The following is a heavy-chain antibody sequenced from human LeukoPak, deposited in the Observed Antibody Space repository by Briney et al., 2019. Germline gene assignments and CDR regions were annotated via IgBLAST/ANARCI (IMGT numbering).Heavy chain of an antibody. CDR3: ARGTPAVTFGGIIVTSWFYFDY. D-gene: IGHD3-16*02. CDR2: MNPSSGNT. CDR1: GYTFTSND. V-gene: IGHV1-8*01. Sequence: ASVKVSCKASGYTFTSNDINWVRQAAGQGPEWMGWMNPSSGNTGYAQKFQGRVTFTRDTSLSTAYKELSSLRSEDTAVYFCARGTPAVTFGGIIVTSWFYFDYWGQGTLVTVSS. J-gene: IGHJ4*02.